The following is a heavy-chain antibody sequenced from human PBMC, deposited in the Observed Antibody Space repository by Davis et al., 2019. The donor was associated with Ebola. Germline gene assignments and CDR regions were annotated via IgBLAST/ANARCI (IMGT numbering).Heavy chain of an antibody. J-gene: IGHJ6*02. Sequence: ASVKVSCKASGYTFTSYDINWVRQATGQGLEWMGVINPSAGYTNYAQRFQGRVTVTRDTSTRTVSMELGSLRSDDTAVYYCARDGPDYYGLDVWGQGTTVTVSS. CDR1: GYTFTSYD. CDR2: INPSAGYT. CDR3: ARDGPDYYGLDV. V-gene: IGHV1-46*01.